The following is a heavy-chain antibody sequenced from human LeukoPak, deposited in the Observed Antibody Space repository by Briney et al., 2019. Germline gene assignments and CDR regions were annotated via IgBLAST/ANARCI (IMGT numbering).Heavy chain of an antibody. CDR1: GYSISSVYY. CDR2: ISHSGST. Sequence: PSETLSLTCTVSGYSISSVYYWGWIRQPPGKGLEWIGSISHSGSTYYNPSLKSRVTISVDTSKNQFSLKLRSVTAADTAVYYCARVTSRLGWFDPWGQGTLVTVSS. V-gene: IGHV4-38-2*02. D-gene: IGHD1-14*01. J-gene: IGHJ5*02. CDR3: ARVTSRLGWFDP.